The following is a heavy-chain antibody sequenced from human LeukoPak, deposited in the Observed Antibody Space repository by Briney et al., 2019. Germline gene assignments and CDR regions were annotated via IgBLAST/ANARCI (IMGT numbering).Heavy chain of an antibody. D-gene: IGHD3-10*01. CDR2: INHSGST. CDR1: GGSFSGYY. V-gene: IGHV4-34*01. J-gene: IGHJ6*03. Sequence: PSETLSLTCAVYGGSFSGYYWSWIRQPPRKGLEWIGEINHSGSTNYNPSLKSRVTISVDTSKNQFSLKLSSVTAADTAVYYCARDRSYLGGAVYYYYYYMDVWGKGTTVTVSS. CDR3: ARDRSYLGGAVYYYYYYMDV.